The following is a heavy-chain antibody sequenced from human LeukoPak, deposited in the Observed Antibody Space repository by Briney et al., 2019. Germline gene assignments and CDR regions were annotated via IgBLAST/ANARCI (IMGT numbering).Heavy chain of an antibody. V-gene: IGHV4-39*01. CDR1: GGSISSSSYN. CDR3: ARQHSSGYYGSFDP. CDR2: IYYSGST. Sequence: PSETLSLTCTVSGGSISSSSYNWGWIRQPPGKGLEWIGSIYYSGSTYYNPSLKSRVTISVDTSKNQFSLKLSSVTAADTAVYYCARQHSSGYYGSFDPWGQGTLVTVSS. D-gene: IGHD3-22*01. J-gene: IGHJ5*02.